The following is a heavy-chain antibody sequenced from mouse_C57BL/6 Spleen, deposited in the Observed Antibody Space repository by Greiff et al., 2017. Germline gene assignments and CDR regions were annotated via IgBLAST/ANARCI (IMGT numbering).Heavy chain of an antibody. Sequence: QVQLKQPGAELVKPGASVKLSCKASGYTFTSYWMQWVKQRPGQGLEWIGEIDPSDSYTNYNQKFKGKATLTVDTSSSTAYMQLSSLTSEDSAVYYCARDSTLDYWGQGTTLTVSS. CDR3: ARDSTLDY. D-gene: IGHD2-5*01. CDR1: GYTFTSYW. CDR2: IDPSDSYT. J-gene: IGHJ2*01. V-gene: IGHV1-50*01.